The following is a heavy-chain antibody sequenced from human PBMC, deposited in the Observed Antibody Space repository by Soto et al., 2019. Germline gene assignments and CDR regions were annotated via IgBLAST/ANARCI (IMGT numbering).Heavy chain of an antibody. V-gene: IGHV3-21*01. CDR2: ISSSSSYI. J-gene: IGHJ5*02. D-gene: IGHD2-2*01. CDR1: GFTFSSYS. CDR3: ARALPIWVQVVPAGRGWFDP. Sequence: GGSLRLSCAASGFTFSSYSMNWVRQAPGKGLEWVSSISSSSSYIYYADSVKGRFTISRDNAKNSLYLQMNSLRAEDTAVYYCARALPIWVQVVPAGRGWFDPWGQGTLVTVSS.